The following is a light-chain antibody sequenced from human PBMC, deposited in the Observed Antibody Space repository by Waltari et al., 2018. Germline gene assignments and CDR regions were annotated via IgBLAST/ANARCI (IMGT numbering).Light chain of an antibody. CDR2: AAF. CDR3: QQFKTYPLT. V-gene: IGKV1-9*01. J-gene: IGKJ5*01. CDR1: QDISSY. Sequence: TCRASQDISSYLAWYQQKPGKAPKLLMYAAFTLPSGVPSRFSGSGSGTDFTLTISSLQPEDFATYYCQQFKTYPLTFGQGTRLEIK.